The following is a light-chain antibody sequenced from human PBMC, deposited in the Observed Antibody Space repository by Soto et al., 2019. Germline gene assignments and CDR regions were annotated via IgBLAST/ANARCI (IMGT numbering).Light chain of an antibody. CDR1: SSDVGGSIY. J-gene: IGLJ1*01. Sequence: QSALTQPAPVSGSPGQSITISCTGTSSDVGGSIYVSWYQQHPGKAPKLMISEVSNRPSGVSNRFSGSKSGNTASLTISGLQAEDEADYYCCSFSDTSTLYVFGTGTKLTVL. CDR2: EVS. V-gene: IGLV2-14*03. CDR3: CSFSDTSTLYV.